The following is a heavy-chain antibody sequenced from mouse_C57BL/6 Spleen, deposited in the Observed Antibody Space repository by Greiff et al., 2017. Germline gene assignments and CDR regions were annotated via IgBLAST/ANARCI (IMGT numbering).Heavy chain of an antibody. Sequence: QVQLQQSGSELRSPGSSVKLSCKDFDSEVFPIAYMSWVRQKPGHGFEWIGGILPSIGRTIYGEKFEDKATLDADTLSNTAYLELNSLTSEDSAIYYCERESYGSSYVGYFDYWGQGTTLTVSS. CDR1: DSEVFPIAY. D-gene: IGHD1-1*01. J-gene: IGHJ2*01. V-gene: IGHV15-2*01. CDR3: ERESYGSSYVGYFDY. CDR2: ILPSIGRT.